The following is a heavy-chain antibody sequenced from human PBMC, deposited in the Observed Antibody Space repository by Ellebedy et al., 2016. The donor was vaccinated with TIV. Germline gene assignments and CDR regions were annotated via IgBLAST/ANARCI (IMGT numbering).Heavy chain of an antibody. CDR3: AGYSSGWYYYGMDV. J-gene: IGHJ6*02. CDR1: GYTFTSYD. V-gene: IGHV1-8*01. D-gene: IGHD6-19*01. Sequence: ASVKVSCXASGYTFTSYDINWVRQATGQGLEWMGWMNPNSGNTGYAQKFQGRVTMTRNTSISTAYMELSSLRSEDTAVYYCAGYSSGWYYYGMDVWGQGTTVTVSS. CDR2: MNPNSGNT.